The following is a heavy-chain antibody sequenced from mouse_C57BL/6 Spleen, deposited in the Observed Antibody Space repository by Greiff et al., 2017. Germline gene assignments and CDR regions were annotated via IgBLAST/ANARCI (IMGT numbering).Heavy chain of an antibody. CDR2: IYPGSGNT. Sequence: VQLQQSGAELVRPGASVKLSCKASGYTFTDYYINWVKQRPGQGLEWIARIYPGSGNTYYNEKFKGKATLTAEKSSSTAYMQLSSLASEDSSVYFCAGRGSNYCYWYFDVWGTGTTVTVSS. CDR1: GYTFTDYY. CDR3: AGRGSNYCYWYFDV. J-gene: IGHJ1*03. D-gene: IGHD2-5*01. V-gene: IGHV1-76*01.